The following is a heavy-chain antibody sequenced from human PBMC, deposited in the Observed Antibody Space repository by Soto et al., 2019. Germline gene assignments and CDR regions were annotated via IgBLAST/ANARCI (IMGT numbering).Heavy chain of an antibody. Sequence: GGSLRLSCAASGFTFDDYTMHWVRQAPGKGLEWVSLISWDGGSTYYADSVKGRFTISRDNSKNSLYLQMNSLRTEDTALYYCAKDGAAAGYYYYYGMDVWGQGTTVTVSS. D-gene: IGHD6-13*01. V-gene: IGHV3-43*01. J-gene: IGHJ6*02. CDR2: ISWDGGST. CDR1: GFTFDDYT. CDR3: AKDGAAAGYYYYYGMDV.